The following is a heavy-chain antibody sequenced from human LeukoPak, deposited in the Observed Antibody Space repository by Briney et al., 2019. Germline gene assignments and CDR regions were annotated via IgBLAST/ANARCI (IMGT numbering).Heavy chain of an antibody. J-gene: IGHJ3*02. Sequence: GASVKVSCKASGYTFTGYYMHWVRQAPGQGLEWMGWINPNSGGTNYAQKFQGRVTMTRDTSISTAYMELSRLRSDDTAVYHCARSRGIVVVPAAIRTAFDIWGQGTMVTVSS. CDR2: INPNSGGT. CDR3: ARSRGIVVVPAAIRTAFDI. V-gene: IGHV1-2*02. D-gene: IGHD2-2*02. CDR1: GYTFTGYY.